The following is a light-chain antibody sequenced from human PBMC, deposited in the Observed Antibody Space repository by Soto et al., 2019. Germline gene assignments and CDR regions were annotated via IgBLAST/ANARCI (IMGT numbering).Light chain of an antibody. Sequence: DIQMTQSPSTLSASIGDRVTITCLASQTISTWLAWYQQKPGKAPKLLIYKASSLEGGVPSRFSGSGSGTEFTLTISSLQPDDFATYYCQQYNSYSEAFGQGTKVDIK. J-gene: IGKJ1*01. CDR2: KAS. V-gene: IGKV1-5*03. CDR1: QTISTW. CDR3: QQYNSYSEA.